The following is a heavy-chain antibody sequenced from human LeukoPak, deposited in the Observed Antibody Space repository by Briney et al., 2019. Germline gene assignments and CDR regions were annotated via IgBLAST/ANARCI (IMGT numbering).Heavy chain of an antibody. Sequence: GGSLRLSCAASGFTFSSYSMNWVRQAPGKGLEWVSSISSSSSYIYYADSVKGRFTISRDNAKNSLYLQMDSLRAEDTAVYYCARDEYYDFWSGYFVDYWGQGTLVTVSS. V-gene: IGHV3-21*01. CDR1: GFTFSSYS. CDR2: ISSSSSYI. J-gene: IGHJ4*02. D-gene: IGHD3-3*01. CDR3: ARDEYYDFWSGYFVDY.